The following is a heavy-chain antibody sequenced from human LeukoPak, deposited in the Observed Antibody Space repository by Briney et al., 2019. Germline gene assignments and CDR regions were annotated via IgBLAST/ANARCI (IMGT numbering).Heavy chain of an antibody. D-gene: IGHD2-2*02. CDR3: AGHIPYYY. V-gene: IGHV3-23*01. J-gene: IGHJ4*02. CDR2: ISASGSST. CDR1: GFIFSSYA. Sequence: GGSLRLSCAASGFIFSSYAMSWVRQAPGMGLESVSAISASGSSTYYADSVKGRFTISRDNSRNTVYLQMNSLRAEDTAVYYCAGHIPYYYWGQGTLVTVSS.